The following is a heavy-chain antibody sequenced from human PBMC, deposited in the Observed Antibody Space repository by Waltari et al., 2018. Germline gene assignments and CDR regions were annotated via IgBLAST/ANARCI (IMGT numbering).Heavy chain of an antibody. CDR1: GYSIGSDYY. J-gene: IGHJ4*02. Sequence: QVQLQESGPGLVKPSETLSLTCAVSGYSIGSDYYWGWIRQPPVKGLEWIANIYHSGSTYYNPSLKSRVTISVDTSTNQFSLKLNSVTAADTAVYYCARGPSGYYLDYWGQGTLVTVSS. D-gene: IGHD3-3*01. CDR3: ARGPSGYYLDY. V-gene: IGHV4-38-2*01. CDR2: IYHSGST.